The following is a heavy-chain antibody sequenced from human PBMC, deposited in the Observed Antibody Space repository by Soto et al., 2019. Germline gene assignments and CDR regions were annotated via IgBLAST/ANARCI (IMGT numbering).Heavy chain of an antibody. J-gene: IGHJ6*02. D-gene: IGHD3-22*01. CDR1: GYSFAGYW. Sequence: GESLKISCKGSGYSFAGYWITWVRQKPGKGLEWMGRIDPSDSQTYYSPSFQGQVTISADKSISTAYLQWSSLKASDTAMYYCARHGPRVYYDNSDYYYYGMDVWGQGTTVTVSS. V-gene: IGHV5-10-1*04. CDR2: IDPSDSQT. CDR3: ARHGPRVYYDNSDYYYYGMDV.